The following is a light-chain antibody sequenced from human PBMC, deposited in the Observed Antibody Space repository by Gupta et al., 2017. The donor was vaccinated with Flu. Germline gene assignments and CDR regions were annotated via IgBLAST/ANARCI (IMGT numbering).Light chain of an antibody. Sequence: SYVLTPPPSVSVAPGPTARITCGGNNIGSKSVHWYQQKPGQAPVLVVYDNNDRPSGIPERFSGSNSGNTATLTISRVEAGGEADYYCQVWDSNSDHPVFGGGTKLTVL. V-gene: IGLV3-21*02. J-gene: IGLJ2*01. CDR2: DNN. CDR3: QVWDSNSDHPV. CDR1: NIGSKS.